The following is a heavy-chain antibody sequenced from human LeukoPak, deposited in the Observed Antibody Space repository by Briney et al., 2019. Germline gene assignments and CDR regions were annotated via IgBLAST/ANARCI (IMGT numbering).Heavy chain of an antibody. J-gene: IGHJ4*02. CDR2: IYPGDSDT. D-gene: IGHD3-22*01. V-gene: IGHV5-51*01. Sequence: GESLKISSKGAGYSSTSYWIGWVRQMPGRGLEWMGIIYPGDSDTRYSPSFQGQVTISADKSISTAYLQWSSLKASDTAMYYCARQFRDSSGYYSYYFDYWGQGTLVTVSS. CDR3: ARQFRDSSGYYSYYFDY. CDR1: GYSSTSYW.